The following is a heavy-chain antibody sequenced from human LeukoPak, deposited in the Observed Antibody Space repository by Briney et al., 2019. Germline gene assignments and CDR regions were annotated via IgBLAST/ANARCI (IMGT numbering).Heavy chain of an antibody. CDR1: GYTFTGYY. D-gene: IGHD5-18*01. V-gene: IGHV1-2*02. Sequence: ASVQVSCKASGYTFTGYYMHWVRQAPGQGLEWMGWINPNNGGTNYAQKLQGRVTMTRDTSISTAYMELNRLRSDDTAVYYCARDPYSNYFDYWGQGTLVTVSS. J-gene: IGHJ4*02. CDR2: INPNNGGT. CDR3: ARDPYSNYFDY.